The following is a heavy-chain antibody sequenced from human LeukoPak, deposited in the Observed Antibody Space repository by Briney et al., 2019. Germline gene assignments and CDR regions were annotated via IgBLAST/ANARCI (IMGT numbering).Heavy chain of an antibody. V-gene: IGHV1-18*01. CDR3: ARASQEYTSTSCPLGY. D-gene: IGHD2-2*01. J-gene: IGHJ4*02. CDR2: ISAYSGNT. Sequence: ASVKASCKASGYTFTSYGITWVRQAPGQGLEWVAWISAYSGNTNYAHQKLQGRVTLTRDTSTSTAYMELRSLRSDDTAVFYCARASQEYTSTSCPLGYCGQGTLVTVSS. CDR1: GYTFTSYG.